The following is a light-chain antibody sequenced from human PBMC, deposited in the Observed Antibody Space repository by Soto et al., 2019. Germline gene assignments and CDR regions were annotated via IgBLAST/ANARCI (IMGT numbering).Light chain of an antibody. Sequence: DIQMTQSPSALSASVGDSVTFTCRASQSITNYLAWYQQKPGKAPKLLIYKASSLDAGVPSRFSGSGSGTEFTLTISSLQPDDFATYYCQQYTRNSQYTFGQGTKLEIK. CDR3: QQYTRNSQYT. V-gene: IGKV1-5*03. CDR1: QSITNY. J-gene: IGKJ2*01. CDR2: KAS.